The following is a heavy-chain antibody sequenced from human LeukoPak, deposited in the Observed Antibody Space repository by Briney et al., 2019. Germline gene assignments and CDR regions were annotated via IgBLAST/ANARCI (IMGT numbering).Heavy chain of an antibody. D-gene: IGHD2-15*01. CDR1: EFPFSSHA. Sequence: GGSLRLSCAASEFPFSSHAMSWVRQPPGKGLEWVAAISNGKTYYADSVRGRFAISRDDSTNTVYLHMNSLRDEDTALYHCVREAGYCAPVCVKTNWFDPWGQGTLVTVSS. CDR2: ISNGKT. J-gene: IGHJ5*02. CDR3: VREAGYCAPVCVKTNWFDP. V-gene: IGHV3-23*01.